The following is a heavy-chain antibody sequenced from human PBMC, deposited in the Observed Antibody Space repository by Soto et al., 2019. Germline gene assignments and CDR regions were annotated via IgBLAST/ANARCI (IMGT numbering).Heavy chain of an antibody. Sequence: ASVKVSCKASGYTFTGYYMHWVRQAPGQGLEWMGWINPNSGGTNYAQKFQGWVTMTRDTSISTAYMELSRLRSDDTAVYYCARDTMVRGVNNYYYYGMDVWGQGTTVTVSS. CDR3: ARDTMVRGVNNYYYYGMDV. D-gene: IGHD3-10*01. CDR1: GYTFTGYY. J-gene: IGHJ6*02. CDR2: INPNSGGT. V-gene: IGHV1-2*04.